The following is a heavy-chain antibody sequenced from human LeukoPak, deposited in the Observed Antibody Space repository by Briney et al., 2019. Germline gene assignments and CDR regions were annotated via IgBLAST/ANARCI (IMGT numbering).Heavy chain of an antibody. CDR1: GGSISSYY. Sequence: SETLSLTCTVSGGSISSYYWSWIRQPPGKGLEWIGYIYYSGSTNYNPSLKSRVTISVDTSKNQFSLKLTSVTAADTAVYYCASASSGAIYYYGVDVWGPGTTVTVSS. D-gene: IGHD3-10*01. CDR2: IYYSGST. V-gene: IGHV4-59*01. CDR3: ASASSGAIYYYGVDV. J-gene: IGHJ6*02.